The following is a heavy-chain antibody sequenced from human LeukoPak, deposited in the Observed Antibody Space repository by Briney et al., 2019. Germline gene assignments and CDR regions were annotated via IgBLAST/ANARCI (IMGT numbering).Heavy chain of an antibody. J-gene: IGHJ6*02. D-gene: IGHD4-17*01. CDR3: ARDDYGDYSPYYYYYGMDV. CDR1: GYTFTSYG. Sequence: ASVKVSCKASGYTFTSYGISWVRQAPGQGLEWMGWISAYNGNTNYAQKLQGRVTMTTDTSTSTAYMELRSLRSDDTAVYYCARDDYGDYSPYYYYYGMDVWGQGTTVTVS. CDR2: ISAYNGNT. V-gene: IGHV1-18*01.